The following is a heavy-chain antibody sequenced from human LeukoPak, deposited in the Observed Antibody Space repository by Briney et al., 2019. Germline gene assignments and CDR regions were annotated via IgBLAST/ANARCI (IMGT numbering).Heavy chain of an antibody. J-gene: IGHJ5*02. CDR1: GGTFSSYA. V-gene: IGHV1-69*06. Sequence: SVKVSCKASGGTFSSYAINWVRQAPGQGLEWMGGIIPIFGTANYAQKFQGRVTITADKSTSTAYMELSSLRSEDTAVYYCVRDQDFRYYGSGSPIPWFDPWGQGTLVTVSS. CDR3: VRDQDFRYYGSGSPIPWFDP. CDR2: IIPIFGTA. D-gene: IGHD3-10*01.